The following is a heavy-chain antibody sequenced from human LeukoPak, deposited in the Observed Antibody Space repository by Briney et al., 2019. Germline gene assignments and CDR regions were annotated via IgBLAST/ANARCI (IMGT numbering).Heavy chain of an antibody. V-gene: IGHV4-34*01. Sequence: LETLSLTCAVSGGSFTGYYWSWIRQPPGKGLEWIGEINRNGNTNYNPSLKSRVTMSVDTSKKQFSLNLSSVTAADTAVYYCARIVLPYYYDTTALEGYFDLWGRGTLVTVSS. CDR2: INRNGNT. CDR1: GGSFTGYY. D-gene: IGHD3-22*01. J-gene: IGHJ2*01. CDR3: ARIVLPYYYDTTALEGYFDL.